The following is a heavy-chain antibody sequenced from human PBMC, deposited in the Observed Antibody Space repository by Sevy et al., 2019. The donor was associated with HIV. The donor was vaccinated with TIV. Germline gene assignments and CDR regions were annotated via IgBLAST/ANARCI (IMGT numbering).Heavy chain of an antibody. J-gene: IGHJ4*02. Sequence: GGSLRLSCAASGFTFSDYYMSWIRQAPGKGLEWVSYISSSGSTIYYAYSVKGRFTISRDNAKNSLYLQMNSLRAEDTAVYYCARDEMITFGGANFDYWGQGTLVTVSS. CDR1: GFTFSDYY. V-gene: IGHV3-11*01. CDR3: ARDEMITFGGANFDY. CDR2: ISSSGSTI. D-gene: IGHD3-16*01.